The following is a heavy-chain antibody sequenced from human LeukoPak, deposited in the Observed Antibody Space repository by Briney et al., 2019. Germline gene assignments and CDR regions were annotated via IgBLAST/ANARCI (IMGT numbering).Heavy chain of an antibody. V-gene: IGHV1-69*05. CDR3: ARDFTDIAARPADAFDI. D-gene: IGHD6-6*01. Sequence: ASVKVSCKASGGTFSNLAISWVRQAPGQGLEWMGGIIPLFGTTNYAQKFQGRVTITTDKSTSTAYMELSSLRSEDTAVYYCARDFTDIAARPADAFDIWGQGTMVTVSS. CDR1: GGTFSNLA. J-gene: IGHJ3*02. CDR2: IIPLFGTT.